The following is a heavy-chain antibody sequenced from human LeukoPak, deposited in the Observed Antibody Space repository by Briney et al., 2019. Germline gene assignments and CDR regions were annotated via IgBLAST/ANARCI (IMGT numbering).Heavy chain of an antibody. CDR2: ISSSSSNI. CDR1: GFTFSSYS. CDR3: ARTYEDAFDI. Sequence: GGSLRLSCAASGFTFSSYSMNWVRQAPGKGLEWVSSISSSSSNIYYADSVKGRFTISRDNAKNSLYLQMNSLRAEDTAVYYCARTYEDAFDIWGQGTMVTVSS. J-gene: IGHJ3*02. D-gene: IGHD3-22*01. V-gene: IGHV3-21*01.